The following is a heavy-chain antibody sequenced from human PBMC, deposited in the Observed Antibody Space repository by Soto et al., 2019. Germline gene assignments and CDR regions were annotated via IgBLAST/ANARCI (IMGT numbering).Heavy chain of an antibody. CDR2: MSNSGDLT. CDR3: AKYAARTNGWYYFDY. Sequence: HPGGSLRLSCAASGFSFRTYAMGWVRQAPGKGLEWVSVMSNSGDLTYYADSVKGRFTISRDNSENTLYLQMSSLRAEDAAIYYCAKYAARTNGWYYFDYCGQGSLVIVSS. J-gene: IGHJ4*02. V-gene: IGHV3-23*01. CDR1: GFSFRTYA. D-gene: IGHD6-19*01.